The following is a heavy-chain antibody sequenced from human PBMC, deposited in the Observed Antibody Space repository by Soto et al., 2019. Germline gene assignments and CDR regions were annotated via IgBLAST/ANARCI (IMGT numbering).Heavy chain of an antibody. J-gene: IGHJ4*02. Sequence: QVQLVQSGAEVKKPGASVKVSCKTSGYTFTMYGISWVRQAPEQGLEWMGWISTYNGNTNSAQKFQGRVTMTTDTPTSTAYLELRSLRSDDTAVYYCARSPYTTSWYYFDYGGQGTLVTVSS. CDR3: ARSPYTTSWYYFDY. CDR2: ISTYNGNT. D-gene: IGHD6-13*01. V-gene: IGHV1-18*01. CDR1: GYTFTMYG.